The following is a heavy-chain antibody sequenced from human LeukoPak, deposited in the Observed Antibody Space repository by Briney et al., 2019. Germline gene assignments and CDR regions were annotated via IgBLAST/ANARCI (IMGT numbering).Heavy chain of an antibody. J-gene: IGHJ4*02. CDR3: AKSGGYYFDY. D-gene: IGHD2-15*01. CDR2: ISYDGSNK. CDR1: GFTFSSYG. Sequence: GRSLRLSCAVSGFTFSSYGMHWVRQAPGKGLEWLAFISYDGSNKFYADSVKGRFTFSRDNSKNTLYLEMNSLRAEDTAVYYCAKSGGYYFDYWGQGTLVTVSS. V-gene: IGHV3-30*18.